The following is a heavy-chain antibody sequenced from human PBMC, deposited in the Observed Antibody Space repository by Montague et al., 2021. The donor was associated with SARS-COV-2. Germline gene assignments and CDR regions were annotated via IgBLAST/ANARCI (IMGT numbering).Heavy chain of an antibody. V-gene: IGHV4-4*02. CDR2: IYHSGST. Sequence: SETLSLTCVVSGGSISSINWWSWVRQPPGKGLEWIGEIYHSGSTNYNPSLKSRVTISEDTSKSQFSLKLSSVTAADTAVYYCARGGGNILTNYYYYYYLDVWGTGTTVTVSS. CDR1: GGSISSINW. J-gene: IGHJ6*03. D-gene: IGHD4-23*01. CDR3: ARGGGNILTNYYYYYYLDV.